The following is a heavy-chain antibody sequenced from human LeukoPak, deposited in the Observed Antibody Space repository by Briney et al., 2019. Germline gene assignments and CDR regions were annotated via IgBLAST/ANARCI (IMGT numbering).Heavy chain of an antibody. Sequence: SETLSLTCAVSGGSISSGGYSWSWIRQPPGKGLEWIGYIYHSGSTYYNPSLKSRVTISVDRSKNQFSLKLSSVTAADTAVYYCARGRRYYDSSGRFDYWGQGTLVTVSS. CDR2: IYHSGST. D-gene: IGHD3-22*01. CDR1: GGSISSGGYS. CDR3: ARGRRYYDSSGRFDY. V-gene: IGHV4-30-2*01. J-gene: IGHJ4*02.